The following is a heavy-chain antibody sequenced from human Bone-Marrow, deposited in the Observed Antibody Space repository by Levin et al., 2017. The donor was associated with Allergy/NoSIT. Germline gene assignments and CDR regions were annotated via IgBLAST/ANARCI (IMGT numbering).Heavy chain of an antibody. CDR3: ARDREPSGYYSHTFDS. Sequence: GGSLRLSCAASGFSFRNYAVHWLRQAPGKGLEWVAVMSSEGTTNYADSVRGRFTISGDSSKKTVYQEMHSLRAEDTAVYYCARDREPSGYYSHTFDSWGRGTLVIVSS. V-gene: IGHV3-30-3*01. CDR2: MSSEGTT. J-gene: IGHJ4*02. CDR1: GFSFRNYA. D-gene: IGHD3-22*01.